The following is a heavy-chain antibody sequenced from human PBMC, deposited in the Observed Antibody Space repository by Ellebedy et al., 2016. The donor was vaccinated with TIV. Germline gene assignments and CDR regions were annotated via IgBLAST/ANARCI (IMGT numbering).Heavy chain of an antibody. D-gene: IGHD6-6*01. J-gene: IGHJ4*02. CDR3: ARTRWQLAFDY. CDR2: INPNTGGT. V-gene: IGHV1-2*02. Sequence: AASVKVSCKASGDTFTDYYFHWVRQAPGQGLEWMAWINPNTGGTGYAQKFQDRVTVTRDTSINPVYMELSNLRSDDTAVYYCARTRWQLAFDYWGQGTLVTVSS. CDR1: GDTFTDYY.